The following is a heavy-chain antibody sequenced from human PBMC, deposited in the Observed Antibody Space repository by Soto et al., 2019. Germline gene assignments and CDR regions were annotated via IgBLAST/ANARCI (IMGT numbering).Heavy chain of an antibody. CDR1: GFTLSSYG. D-gene: IGHD3-10*01. J-gene: IGHJ4*02. CDR2: ISGSGGST. Sequence: GGSLRLSCAASGFTLSSYGMSWVRQAPGKGLEWVSAISGSGGSTYYADSVKGQFTISRDNSKNTLYLQMNSLRAEDTAVYYCAKGAYYHGSGSYFPFDYWGQGTLVTVSS. CDR3: AKGAYYHGSGSYFPFDY. V-gene: IGHV3-23*01.